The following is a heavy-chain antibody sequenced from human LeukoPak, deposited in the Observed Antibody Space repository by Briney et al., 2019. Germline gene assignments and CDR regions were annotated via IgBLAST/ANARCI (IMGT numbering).Heavy chain of an antibody. CDR1: GFTFSSYA. CDR3: AKDLSAVAGPFDY. Sequence: PGGSLRLSCAASGFTFSSYAMSWVRQAPGKGLEWVSTISCCSGSTYYADSVKGRFTISRDNSKNTLYLQMNSLRAEDTAVYYCAKDLSAVAGPFDYWGQGTLVTVSS. D-gene: IGHD6-19*01. V-gene: IGHV3-23*01. J-gene: IGHJ4*02. CDR2: ISCCSGST.